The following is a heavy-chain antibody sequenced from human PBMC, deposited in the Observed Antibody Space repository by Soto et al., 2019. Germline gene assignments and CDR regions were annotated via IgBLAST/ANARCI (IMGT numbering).Heavy chain of an antibody. CDR1: GGSISTYY. CDR3: ARSHSFDGSIYHYYFDF. Sequence: ETLSLTCTVSGGSISTYYWSWIRQPPGGTLEWIGYIYASGATTYNPSLESRVTMSADMPNNEFSLELTSLTAADTAVYYGARSHSFDGSIYHYYFDFWGQGTLVTVSS. CDR2: IYASGAT. V-gene: IGHV4-59*01. D-gene: IGHD3-10*01. J-gene: IGHJ4*02.